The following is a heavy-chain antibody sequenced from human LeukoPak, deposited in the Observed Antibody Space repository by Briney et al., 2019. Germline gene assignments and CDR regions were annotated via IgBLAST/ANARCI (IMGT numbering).Heavy chain of an antibody. V-gene: IGHV1-18*01. Sequence: ASVEVSCKTSGYTFSNYGISWVRQAPGQGLEWMGWITAYNGNRLYAQRFQGRITLTTDTSTSTSYMELRSLEYDDTAIYYCARDNDKVVDHWGQGTLVTVSS. D-gene: IGHD1-1*01. CDR3: ARDNDKVVDH. J-gene: IGHJ4*01. CDR2: ITAYNGNR. CDR1: GYTFSNYG.